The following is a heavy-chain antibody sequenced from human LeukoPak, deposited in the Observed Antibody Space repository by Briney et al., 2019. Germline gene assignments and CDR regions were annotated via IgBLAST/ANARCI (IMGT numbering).Heavy chain of an antibody. Sequence: GGSLRLSCAPPGFTFSTYGMNWVRQAQGKGLEWVAFIRYDGSNKYYADSVKGRFTISRDNSTNTLYLQMNSLRAEDTAVYYCARSTYYYVSGSFYTRRGFDYWGQGTLVTVSS. J-gene: IGHJ4*02. CDR1: GFTFSTYG. V-gene: IGHV3-30*02. CDR2: IRYDGSNK. D-gene: IGHD3-10*01. CDR3: ARSTYYYVSGSFYTRRGFDY.